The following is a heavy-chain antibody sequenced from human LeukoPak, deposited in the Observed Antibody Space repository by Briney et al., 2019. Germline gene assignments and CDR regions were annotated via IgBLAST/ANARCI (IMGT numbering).Heavy chain of an antibody. J-gene: IGHJ4*02. Sequence: GGSLRLSCAASGFTFSSYSMNWVRQAPGKGLEWVSYISSSSSTIYYADSVKGRFTISGDNAKNSLYLQMNSLRAEDTAVYYCARSSRYSSGWSSDYWGQGTLVTVSS. V-gene: IGHV3-48*01. CDR2: ISSSSSTI. CDR3: ARSSRYSSGWSSDY. D-gene: IGHD6-19*01. CDR1: GFTFSSYS.